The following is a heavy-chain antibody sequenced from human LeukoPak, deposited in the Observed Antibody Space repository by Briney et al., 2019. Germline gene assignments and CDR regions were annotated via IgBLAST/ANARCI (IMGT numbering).Heavy chain of an antibody. CDR1: GGSISSYY. CDR3: AREGGRLWFGEPPHAFDI. CDR2: IYYSGST. V-gene: IGHV4-59*01. Sequence: SETLSLTCTVPGGSISSYYWSWIRQPPGKGLEWIGYIYYSGSTNYNPSLKSRVTISVDTSKNQFSLKLSSVTAADTAVYYCAREGGRLWFGEPPHAFDIWGQGTMVTVSS. D-gene: IGHD3-10*01. J-gene: IGHJ3*02.